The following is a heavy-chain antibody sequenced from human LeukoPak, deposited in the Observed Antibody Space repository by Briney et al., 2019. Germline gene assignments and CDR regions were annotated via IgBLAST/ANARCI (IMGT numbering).Heavy chain of an antibody. CDR2: TYYSGST. CDR3: ARGYSSGWYYFDY. D-gene: IGHD6-19*01. CDR1: GGSISTYY. V-gene: IGHV4-59*01. Sequence: SETLSLTCTVSGGSISTYYWNWIQQPPGKGLEWIGYTYYSGSTNYNPSLKSRVTMSIDTSKNQFSLRLNSVTAADTAIYYCARGYSSGWYYFDYWGQGILVTVSS. J-gene: IGHJ4*02.